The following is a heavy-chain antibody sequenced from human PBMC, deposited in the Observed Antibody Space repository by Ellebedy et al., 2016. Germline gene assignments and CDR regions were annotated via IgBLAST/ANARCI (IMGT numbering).Heavy chain of an antibody. CDR2: IYYSGST. D-gene: IGHD2-8*01. V-gene: IGHV4-61*01. CDR1: GGSVSSGSYY. CDR3: ARSGIVLMVYAMPYFDY. J-gene: IGHJ4*02. Sequence: SETLSLTXAVSGGSVSSGSYYWSWMRQLPGKGLEWIGYIYYSGSTNYNPSLKSRVTISVDTSKNQFSLKLSSVTAADTAVYYCARSGIVLMVYAMPYFDYWGQGTLVTVSS.